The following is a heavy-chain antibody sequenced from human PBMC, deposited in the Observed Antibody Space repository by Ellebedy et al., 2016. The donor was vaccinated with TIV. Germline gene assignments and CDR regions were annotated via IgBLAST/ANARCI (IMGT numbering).Heavy chain of an antibody. CDR3: ARAAPGYSSSWYVGNWFDP. J-gene: IGHJ5*02. V-gene: IGHV3-7*01. CDR2: IKQDGSEK. Sequence: GESLKISCAASGFTFGSYWMSWVRQAPGKGLEWVATIKQDGSEKNYVDSVKGRFTISRDNAKNSLYLQMNSLRAEDTAVYYCARAAPGYSSSWYVGNWFDPWGQGTLVTVSS. CDR1: GFTFGSYW. D-gene: IGHD6-13*01.